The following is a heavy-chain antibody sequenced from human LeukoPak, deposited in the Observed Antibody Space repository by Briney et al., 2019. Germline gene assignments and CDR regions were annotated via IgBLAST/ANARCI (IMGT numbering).Heavy chain of an antibody. CDR2: ISGSGGST. CDR1: GFNFSSYA. Sequence: GGSLRLSCAASGFNFSSYAMSLVRQAPGEGLEWVSAISGSGGSTYYADSVKGRFTISRDNSKNTLYLQMNSLGAEDTAVYYCAKEVAIPVAVDAFERWGQGTLVTVSS. CDR3: AKEVAIPVAVDAFER. D-gene: IGHD6-19*01. V-gene: IGHV3-23*01. J-gene: IGHJ3*02.